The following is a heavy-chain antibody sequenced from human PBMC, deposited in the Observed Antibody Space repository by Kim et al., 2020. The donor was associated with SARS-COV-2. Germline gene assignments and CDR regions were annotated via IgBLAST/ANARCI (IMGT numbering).Heavy chain of an antibody. CDR2: IFYSGTT. J-gene: IGHJ6*02. Sequence: SETLSLTCAVSGDSFRSYYWSWIRQPPGKGLEWIGYIFYSGTTNYNPSLKSRVSISVDTSKSQFSLKLNSVTAADTAVYYCARSRFYYDSSGYYFYGMDVWGQGTTATVSS. CDR1: GDSFRSYY. V-gene: IGHV4-59*01. D-gene: IGHD3-22*01. CDR3: ARSRFYYDSSGYYFYGMDV.